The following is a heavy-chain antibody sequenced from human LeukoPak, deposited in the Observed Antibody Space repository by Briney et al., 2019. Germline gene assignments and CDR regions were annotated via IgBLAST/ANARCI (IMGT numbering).Heavy chain of an antibody. CDR2: INWNGGST. CDR3: ARGGIQLWNNDAFDI. CDR1: GFTFDDYG. D-gene: IGHD5-18*01. Sequence: GGSLRLSCVASGFTFDDYGMSWVRQAPGKGLEWVSGINWNGGSTGYADSVKGRFTISRDNAKNSLYLQMNSLRAEDTALYYCARGGIQLWNNDAFDIWGQGTMVTVSS. V-gene: IGHV3-20*04. J-gene: IGHJ3*02.